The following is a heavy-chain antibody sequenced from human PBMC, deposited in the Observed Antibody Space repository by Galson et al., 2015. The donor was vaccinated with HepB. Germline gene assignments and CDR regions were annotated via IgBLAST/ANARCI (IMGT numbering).Heavy chain of an antibody. CDR2: IYISGNT. Sequence: QVQLQESGPGLVKPSETLSLTCTVSGGSFTGGRYYWNWIRQPAGKGLEWIGRIYISGNTDYNPSLESRVTMSVDTSKNQFSLKLYSVTAADTAVYYCARGFYDHSSGYSGIGHWGQGTLVTVSS. CDR1: GGSFTGGRYY. D-gene: IGHD3-22*01. CDR3: ARGFYDHSSGYSGIGH. V-gene: IGHV4-61*02. J-gene: IGHJ4*02.